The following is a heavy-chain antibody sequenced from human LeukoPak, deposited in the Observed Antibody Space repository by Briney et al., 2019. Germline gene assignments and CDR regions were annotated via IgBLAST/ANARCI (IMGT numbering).Heavy chain of an antibody. Sequence: GGSLRLSCAASGFTFSSYVMHWVRQAPGKGLEWVAGISYDGSNKYYADSVKGRFTISRDISTSTLYLQMNSLRAEDTSVYYCARPKMAVVTPLDYWGQGTLVTVSS. CDR3: ARPKMAVVTPLDY. CDR1: GFTFSSYV. V-gene: IGHV3-30*03. CDR2: ISYDGSNK. J-gene: IGHJ4*02. D-gene: IGHD4-23*01.